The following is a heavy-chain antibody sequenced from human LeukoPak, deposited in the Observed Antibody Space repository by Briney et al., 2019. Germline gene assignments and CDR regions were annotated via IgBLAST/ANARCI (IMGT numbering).Heavy chain of an antibody. V-gene: IGHV3-23*01. D-gene: IGHD3-10*01. CDR3: AKNYGSDRGVPYGMDV. CDR1: GFTFGNFA. CDR2: ISGIGGSTT. J-gene: IGHJ6*02. Sequence: PGGSLTLSCAASGFTFGNFAMRWVRQAPGKGLEWVAAISGIGGSTTIYAGSVKGWFTASRDNSKRPLCLLMNSLRIEDTAVYYCAKNYGSDRGVPYGMDVWGQGTTVTVAS.